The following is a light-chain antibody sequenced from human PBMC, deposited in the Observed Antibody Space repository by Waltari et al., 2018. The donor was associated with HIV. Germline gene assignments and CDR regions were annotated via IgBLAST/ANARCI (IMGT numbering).Light chain of an antibody. CDR2: AND. CDR1: NLGSKS. V-gene: IGLV3-9*01. J-gene: IGLJ1*01. CDR3: QVWDANNVV. Sequence: SYELTQAGSVSVALGPTARITWGGYNLGSKSFHWYQQRPGLAPLLLISANDKRPSGIPDRFSGSNSGNTAALTITRVRGGDEGDYYCQVWDANNVVFGSGTRLSVL.